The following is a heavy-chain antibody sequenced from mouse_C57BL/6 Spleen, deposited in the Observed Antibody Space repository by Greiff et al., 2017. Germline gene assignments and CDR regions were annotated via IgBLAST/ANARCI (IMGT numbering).Heavy chain of an antibody. D-gene: IGHD2-3*01. J-gene: IGHJ2*01. V-gene: IGHV1-75*01. CDR1: GYTFTDYY. Sequence: QVQLKESGPELVKPGASVKISCKASGYTFTDYYLNWVKQRPGQGLEWIGWIFPGSGSTYYNEKFKGKATLTVDKSSSTAYMLLSSLTSEDSAVYFCARGRDGSYIFDYWGQGTTLTVSS. CDR3: ARGRDGSYIFDY. CDR2: IFPGSGST.